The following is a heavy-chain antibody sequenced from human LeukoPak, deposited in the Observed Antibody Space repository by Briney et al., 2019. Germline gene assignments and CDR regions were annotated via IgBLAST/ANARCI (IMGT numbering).Heavy chain of an antibody. CDR1: GGSFSGYY. V-gene: IGHV4-34*01. CDR3: ARATYSSSLGY. D-gene: IGHD6-13*01. J-gene: IGHJ4*02. Sequence: SETLSLTCAVYGGSFSGYYWSWIRQPPGKGLEWIGEINHSGSTNYNPSLKSRVTISVDTSKNQFSLKLSSVTAADTAVYYCARATYSSSLGYWGQGTLVTVSP. CDR2: INHSGST.